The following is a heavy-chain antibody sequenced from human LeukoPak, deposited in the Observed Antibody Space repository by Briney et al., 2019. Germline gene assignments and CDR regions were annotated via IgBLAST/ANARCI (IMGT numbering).Heavy chain of an antibody. V-gene: IGHV3-9*01. CDR1: GFTFDDYA. CDR2: ISWNSGSI. J-gene: IGHJ6*02. D-gene: IGHD6-13*01. CDR3: AKDGGSSWLYYYYYYGMDV. Sequence: PGRSLRLSCAASGFTFDDYAMHWVRQAPGKGLEWVSGISWNSGSIGYADSVKGRFTISRDNAKNSLYLQMYSLRAEDTALYYCAKDGGSSWLYYYYYYGMDVWGQGTTVTVSS.